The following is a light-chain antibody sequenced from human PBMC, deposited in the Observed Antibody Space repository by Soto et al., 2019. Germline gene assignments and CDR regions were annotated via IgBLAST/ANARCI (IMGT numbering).Light chain of an antibody. V-gene: IGKV3-20*01. CDR3: QQYGSSRFT. J-gene: IGKJ3*01. CDR1: QSISSSY. Sequence: EIVLTQSPGTLSLSPGERATLSCRASQSISSSYLAWYQQKPGQAPRLLVYGASSRTTCIPDRFSGSGSGTDFTLTISRLEPEDFAVYYCQQYGSSRFTFGPGTTVDIK. CDR2: GAS.